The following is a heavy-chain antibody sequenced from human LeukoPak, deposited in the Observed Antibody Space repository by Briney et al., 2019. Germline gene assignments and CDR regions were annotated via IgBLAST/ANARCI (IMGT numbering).Heavy chain of an antibody. D-gene: IGHD3-10*01. CDR3: ARWFGEVPGDY. CDR2: INPNSGGT. Sequence: GASVKVSCKASGYTFTTYAMNWVRQAPGQGLEWMGWINPNSGGTNYAQGRVTMTRDTSITTAYMELSRLRFDDTAVYYCARWFGEVPGDYWGQGTLVTVSS. J-gene: IGHJ4*02. CDR1: GYTFTTYA. V-gene: IGHV1-2*02.